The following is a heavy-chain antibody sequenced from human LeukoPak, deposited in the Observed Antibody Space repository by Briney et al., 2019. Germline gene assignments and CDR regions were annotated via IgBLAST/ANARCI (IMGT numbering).Heavy chain of an antibody. CDR1: GYTFTSYG. CDR2: ISAYNGNT. V-gene: IGHV1-18*01. J-gene: IGHJ3*02. D-gene: IGHD3-22*01. CDR3: ARAHSGYPFDAFDI. Sequence: GASVKVSCKASGYTFTSYGISWVRQAPGQGLEWMGWISAYNGNTNYAQKLQGRVTMTTDTSTSTAYMELRSLRSDDTAVYYCARAHSGYPFDAFDIWGQGTMVTVSS.